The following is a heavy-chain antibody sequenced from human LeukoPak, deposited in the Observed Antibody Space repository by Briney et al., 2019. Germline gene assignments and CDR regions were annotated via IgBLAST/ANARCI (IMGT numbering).Heavy chain of an antibody. D-gene: IGHD5-24*01. Sequence: SETLSLTCTVSGGSISSYYWSWIRQPPGKGLEWIGYIYYSGSTNYNPSLKSRVTISVDTSKNQFSLKLSSVTAADTAVYYCALGRDGYKAVGYWGQGTLVTVSS. V-gene: IGHV4-59*01. J-gene: IGHJ4*02. CDR1: GGSISSYY. CDR3: ALGRDGYKAVGY. CDR2: IYYSGST.